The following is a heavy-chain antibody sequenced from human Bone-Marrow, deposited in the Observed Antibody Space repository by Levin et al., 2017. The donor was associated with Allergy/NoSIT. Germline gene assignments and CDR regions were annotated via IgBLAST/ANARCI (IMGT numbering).Heavy chain of an antibody. CDR2: INPSGGST. CDR1: GYTFTSYY. V-gene: IGHV1-46*01. CDR3: ARDNDYGDYYFDY. J-gene: IGHJ4*02. D-gene: IGHD4-17*01. Sequence: KSGGSLRLSCKASGYTFTSYYMHWVRQAPGQGLEWMGIINPSGGSTSYAQKFQGRVTMTRDTSTSTVYMELSSLRSEDTAVYYCARDNDYGDYYFDYWGQGTLVTVSS.